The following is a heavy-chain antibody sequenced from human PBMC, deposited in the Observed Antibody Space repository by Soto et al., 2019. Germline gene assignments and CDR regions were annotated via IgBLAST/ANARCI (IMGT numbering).Heavy chain of an antibody. D-gene: IGHD2-21*02. Sequence: ASVKVSCKASGYTFTSYGISWVRQAPGQGLEWMGWISAYNGNTNYAQKLQGRVTMTTDTSTSTAYMELRSLRSDDTAVYYCAREFGVYCGGDCYSKWFDPWGQGTLVTGSS. CDR1: GYTFTSYG. CDR2: ISAYNGNT. V-gene: IGHV1-18*01. J-gene: IGHJ5*02. CDR3: AREFGVYCGGDCYSKWFDP.